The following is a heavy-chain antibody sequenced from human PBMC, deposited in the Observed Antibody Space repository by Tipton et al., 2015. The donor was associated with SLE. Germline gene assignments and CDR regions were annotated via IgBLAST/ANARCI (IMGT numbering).Heavy chain of an antibody. D-gene: IGHD3-16*01. V-gene: IGHV3-30*04. CDR3: ARRITLDY. J-gene: IGHJ4*02. CDR2: IRYDGSNQ. CDR1: GFTFNAYA. Sequence: QLVQSGGGVVHPGGSLRLSCAAFGFTFNAYAMSWVRQAPGKGLEWVAFIRYDGSNQYYTDSVKGRFTISRDSSKNMLYLQINSLRPEDTAVYFCARRITLDYWGQGTLATVSS.